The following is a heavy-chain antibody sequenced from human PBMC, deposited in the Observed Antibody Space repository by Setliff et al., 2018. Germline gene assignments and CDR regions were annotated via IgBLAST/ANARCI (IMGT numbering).Heavy chain of an antibody. D-gene: IGHD3-3*01. V-gene: IGHV1-46*03. CDR3: ARDRYYNSWSGTSITAPHDAFDI. CDR2: INPSGGLT. J-gene: IGHJ3*02. CDR1: GYTLTNYY. Sequence: ASVKVSCKASGYTLTNYYMHWVRQAPGQGLEWIGIINPSGGLTRYAQKFQGRVTMTRDTSTSTVYMEVSSLRSEDTAVYYCARDRYYNSWSGTSITAPHDAFDIWGQGTMVTVSS.